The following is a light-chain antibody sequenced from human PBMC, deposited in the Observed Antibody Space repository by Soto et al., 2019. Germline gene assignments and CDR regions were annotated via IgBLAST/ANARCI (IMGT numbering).Light chain of an antibody. J-gene: IGKJ2*01. CDR3: QQYHNWPPQYT. CDR2: GAS. Sequence: EIVMTQSPASLSVSPGDGATLSCRASQTVASNLAWYQQKPGQGPRLLIHGASTRAAVVPARFSGSGSGTDFTLTISSLQSEDFAVYYCQQYHNWPPQYTFGQGTKLQIK. V-gene: IGKV3-15*01. CDR1: QTVASN.